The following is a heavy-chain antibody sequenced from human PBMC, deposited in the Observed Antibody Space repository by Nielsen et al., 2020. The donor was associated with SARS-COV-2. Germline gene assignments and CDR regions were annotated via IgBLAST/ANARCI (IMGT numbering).Heavy chain of an antibody. CDR1: GFTFSSYW. Sequence: GESLKISCAASGFTFSSYWMSWVRQAPGKGLEWVANIKQDGSEKYYVDSVKGRFTISRDNAGDSLYLHMNSLTAEDTAVYYCARAGSKIRPFYGDPLDYWGQGALVTVSS. D-gene: IGHD4-17*01. CDR3: ARAGSKIRPFYGDPLDY. CDR2: IKQDGSEK. J-gene: IGHJ4*02. V-gene: IGHV3-7*03.